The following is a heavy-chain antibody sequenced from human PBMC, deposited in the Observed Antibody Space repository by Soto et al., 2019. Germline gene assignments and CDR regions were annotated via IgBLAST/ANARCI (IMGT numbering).Heavy chain of an antibody. Sequence: SETLSLTCAVYGGSFSGYYWSWIRQPPGKGLEWIGEINHSGSTNYNPSLKSRVTISVDTSKNQFSLKLSSVTAADTAVYYCARGGDVVLVTAPLDYWGQGTLVTRLL. CDR1: GGSFSGYY. CDR3: ARGGDVVLVTAPLDY. V-gene: IGHV4-34*01. CDR2: INHSGST. D-gene: IGHD2-21*02. J-gene: IGHJ4*02.